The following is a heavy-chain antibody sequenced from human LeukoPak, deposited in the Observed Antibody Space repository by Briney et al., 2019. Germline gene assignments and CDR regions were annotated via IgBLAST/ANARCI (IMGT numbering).Heavy chain of an antibody. CDR3: ANLIFGVITRFDY. CDR1: GFTSSSHW. Sequence: GGSLRLSCAASGFTSSSHWMGWVRQAPGKGLEWVANVKQDGSTKYYVDSVKGRFTISRDNAKNTLYLQMNSLRAEDTAVYYCANLIFGVITRFDYWGQGTLVTVSS. J-gene: IGHJ4*02. CDR2: VKQDGSTK. V-gene: IGHV3-7*03. D-gene: IGHD3-3*01.